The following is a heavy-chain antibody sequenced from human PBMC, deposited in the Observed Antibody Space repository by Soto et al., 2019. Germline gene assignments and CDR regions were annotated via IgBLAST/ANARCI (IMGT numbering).Heavy chain of an antibody. CDR1: GGSFSGYY. CDR2: INHSGST. Sequence: SETLCLTCAVYGGSFSGYYWSWIRQPPGKGLEWIGEINHSGSTNYNPSLKSRVTISVDTSKNQFSLKLSSVTAADTAVYYCARARIVVVPAARYNWFDPWGQGTLVT. J-gene: IGHJ5*02. D-gene: IGHD2-2*01. V-gene: IGHV4-34*01. CDR3: ARARIVVVPAARYNWFDP.